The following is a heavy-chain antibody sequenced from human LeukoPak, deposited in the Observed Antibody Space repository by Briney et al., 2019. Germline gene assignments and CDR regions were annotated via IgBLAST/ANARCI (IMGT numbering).Heavy chain of an antibody. CDR1: GLTFSTSG. V-gene: IGHV3-21*06. D-gene: IGHD1-14*01. CDR2: IGPAGFDR. CDR3: ATETNGRHYDY. Sequence: GGSVRLSCTTSGLTFSTSGFNWVRQAPGHGLEWVASIGPAGFDRYHADSIKGRFTISRDNANNFLYLQMDSLRAEDTAVYYCATETNGRHYDYWGQGTLLTVSS. J-gene: IGHJ4*02.